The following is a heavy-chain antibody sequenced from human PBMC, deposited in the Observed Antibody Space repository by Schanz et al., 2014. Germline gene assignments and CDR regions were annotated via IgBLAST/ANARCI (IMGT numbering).Heavy chain of an antibody. CDR3: AKDRQNRVNRVGYYYGMDV. Sequence: QVVESGGGSVQPGRSLRLSCAASGFSFDDYAMHWVRQAPGKGLEWVSGITWNSGSTGYADSVKGRFTISRDNAKNSLYLQMNSLRAEDTALYYCAKDRQNRVNRVGYYYGMDVWGQGTTVTVSS. J-gene: IGHJ6*02. D-gene: IGHD3-16*01. CDR1: GFSFDDYA. CDR2: ITWNSGST. V-gene: IGHV3-9*01.